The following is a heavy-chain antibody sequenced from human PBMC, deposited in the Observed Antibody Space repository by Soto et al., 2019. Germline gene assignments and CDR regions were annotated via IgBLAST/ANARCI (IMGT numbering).Heavy chain of an antibody. Sequence: PGESLKISCKVSGYSFINYWIGWVRQMPGKGLEWMGIIYPADSETRYSPSSQGQVTISADKSISTAYLQWSSLKASDTAMYYCARFPPYVDRGGGPWGKGTLVSVSS. CDR1: GYSFINYW. J-gene: IGHJ5*01. CDR3: ARFPPYVDRGGGP. CDR2: IYPADSET. D-gene: IGHD3-10*01. V-gene: IGHV5-51*01.